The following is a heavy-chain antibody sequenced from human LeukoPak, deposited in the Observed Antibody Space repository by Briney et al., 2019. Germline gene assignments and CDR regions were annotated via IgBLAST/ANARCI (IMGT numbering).Heavy chain of an antibody. Sequence: ASVKVSCKASGYTFTGYYMHWVRQAPGQGLEWMGWINPNSGGTNYAQKFQGRVTMTRDTSISTAYMELSRLRSDDTAVYYCARAGRISSGWYYFDYWGQGTLVTVSS. J-gene: IGHJ4*02. CDR1: GYTFTGYY. CDR2: INPNSGGT. V-gene: IGHV1-2*02. CDR3: ARAGRISSGWYYFDY. D-gene: IGHD6-19*01.